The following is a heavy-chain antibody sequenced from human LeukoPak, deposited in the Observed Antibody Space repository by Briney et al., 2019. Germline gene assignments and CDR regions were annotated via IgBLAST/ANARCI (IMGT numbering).Heavy chain of an antibody. D-gene: IGHD1-1*01. CDR2: ISSSSSTI. Sequence: GGSLRLSCAASGFTFTTYSMNWVRQAPGKGLEWVSYISSSSSTIYYADSVKGRFTISRDNAKNSLYLQMNNLGAEDTAVYYCASGPGGAWDYYMDVWGKETTVAVSS. CDR3: ASGPGGAWDYYMDV. J-gene: IGHJ6*03. V-gene: IGHV3-48*01. CDR1: GFTFTTYS.